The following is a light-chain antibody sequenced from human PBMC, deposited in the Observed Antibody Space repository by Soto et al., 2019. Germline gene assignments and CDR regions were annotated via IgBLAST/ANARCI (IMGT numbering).Light chain of an antibody. CDR3: QQYYSNPPT. J-gene: IGKJ1*01. CDR2: WAS. Sequence: DIVMTQSPDSLAVSLGERATINCKSSQSVLYSSNNKNYLAWYQQKPGQPPKLLIYWASTRESGVPDRFSGRGSGTEFTLTISSLQAEDVAVYYCQQYYSNPPTFGQGTKVEIK. CDR1: QSVLYSSNNKNY. V-gene: IGKV4-1*01.